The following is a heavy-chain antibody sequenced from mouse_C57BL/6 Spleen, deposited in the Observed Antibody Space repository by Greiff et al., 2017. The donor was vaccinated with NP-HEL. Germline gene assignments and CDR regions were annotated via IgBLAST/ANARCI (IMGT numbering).Heavy chain of an antibody. J-gene: IGHJ3*01. CDR2: IYPGSGST. Sequence: QVQLQQPGAELVKPGASVKMSCKASAYTFTSYWITWVKQRPGQGLEWIGDIYPGSGSTNYNEKFKSKATLTVDTTSSTAYMQLSSLTSEDSAVYYCARSITTVPFAYWGQGTLVTVSA. CDR3: ARSITTVPFAY. D-gene: IGHD1-1*01. CDR1: AYTFTSYW. V-gene: IGHV1-55*01.